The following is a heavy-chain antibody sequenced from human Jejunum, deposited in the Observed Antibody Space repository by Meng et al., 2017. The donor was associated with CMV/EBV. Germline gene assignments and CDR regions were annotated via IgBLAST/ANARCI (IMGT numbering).Heavy chain of an antibody. CDR1: NAW. D-gene: IGHD3-9*01. V-gene: IGHV3-15*01. Sequence: NAWMSWVRQAPGKGLEWVGRIKSKTDGGRTDYAAPVTGRFTISRDDSKNMLYLQMESLKTEDTAVYYCTSGYPHFDWLKSQSDYWGQGTLVTVSS. CDR3: TSGYPHFDWLKSQSDY. J-gene: IGHJ4*02. CDR2: IKSKTDGGRT.